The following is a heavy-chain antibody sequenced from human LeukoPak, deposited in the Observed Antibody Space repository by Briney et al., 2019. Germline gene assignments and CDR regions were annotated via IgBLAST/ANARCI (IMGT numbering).Heavy chain of an antibody. V-gene: IGHV3-11*01. J-gene: IGHJ4*02. D-gene: IGHD1-26*01. CDR1: GFTFSDYY. CDR2: ISNTGSII. CDR3: ARGRDGTYSEFFFDL. Sequence: AGGSLRLSCAASGFTFSDYYMSWIRQAPGKGLEWVSYISNTGSIIYYADSVKGRFTISRDSAKNSLYLQMNSLRAEDTAVYYCARGRDGTYSEFFFDLWGQGTLVTVSS.